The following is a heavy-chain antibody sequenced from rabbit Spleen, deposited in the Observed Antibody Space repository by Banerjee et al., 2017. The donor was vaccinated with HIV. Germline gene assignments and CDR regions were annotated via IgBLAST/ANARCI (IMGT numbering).Heavy chain of an antibody. Sequence: QEQLEESGGGLVKPEGSLTLTCTASGFSFSSYYYMCWVRQAPGKGLEWIGCISTGDGNTYYANWAKGRFTISKTSSTTVTLQVTSLTAADTATYFCARGADSLTRLDLWGPGTLVTVS. J-gene: IGHJ3*01. CDR3: ARGADSLTRLDL. CDR1: GFSFSSYYY. D-gene: IGHD6-1*01. V-gene: IGHV1S45*01. CDR2: ISTGDGNT.